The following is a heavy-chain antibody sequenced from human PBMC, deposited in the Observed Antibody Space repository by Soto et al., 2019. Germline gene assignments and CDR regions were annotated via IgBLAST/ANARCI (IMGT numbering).Heavy chain of an antibody. V-gene: IGHV3-30-3*01. Sequence: QAYLVESGGGVAQPGRSLRLSCAASGFSFSTFALHWVRQAPGEGLEWVALISHDGRNEKYAESVKGRFTISRDNSKNTVYMQMDSLRLEDTGVYYCARDGLPDDFRSGGYWFDPWGQGTQVTVSS. CDR1: GFSFSTFA. D-gene: IGHD3-3*01. CDR2: ISHDGRNE. J-gene: IGHJ5*02. CDR3: ARDGLPDDFRSGGYWFDP.